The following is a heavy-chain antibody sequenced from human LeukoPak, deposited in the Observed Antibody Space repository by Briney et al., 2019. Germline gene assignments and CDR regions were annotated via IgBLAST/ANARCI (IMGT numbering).Heavy chain of an antibody. CDR1: GYTFTSYD. Sequence: ASVKVSCKASGYTFTSYDINWVRQATGQGLECMGWMNPNSGNTGYAQKFQGRVTITTDESTSTAYMELSSLRSEDTAAYYCARAAFWSGYYHFDYWGQGTLVTVSS. D-gene: IGHD3-3*01. CDR3: ARAAFWSGYYHFDY. V-gene: IGHV1-8*03. CDR2: MNPNSGNT. J-gene: IGHJ4*02.